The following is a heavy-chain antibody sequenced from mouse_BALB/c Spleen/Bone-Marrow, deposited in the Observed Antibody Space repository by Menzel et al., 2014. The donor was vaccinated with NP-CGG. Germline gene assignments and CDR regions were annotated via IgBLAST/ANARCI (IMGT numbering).Heavy chain of an antibody. CDR1: GFSLTSYG. J-gene: IGHJ2*01. CDR2: IWSGGST. D-gene: IGHD3-3*01. V-gene: IGHV2-2*02. CDR3: ATPGTYYFDH. Sequence: QVQLQQSGPGLVQPSQSLSTTCTVSGFSLTSYGVHWVRQSPGKGLEWLGVIWSGGSTDYNAAFISRLSISKDNSKSQVFFKMNSLQANDTAIYYCATPGTYYFDHWGQGTTLTVSS.